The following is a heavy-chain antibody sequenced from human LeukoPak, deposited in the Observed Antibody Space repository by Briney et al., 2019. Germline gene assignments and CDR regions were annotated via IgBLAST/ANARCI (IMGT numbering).Heavy chain of an antibody. CDR2: IGPTGSDR. CDR1: GLTFSTSG. Sequence: GGSLRLSCTASGLTFSTSGFNRVRQAPGKGLEWVASIGPTGSDRYHADSIKGRFTISRDNANNFLYLQMNSLRAEDTAVYYCATETNGRHYDYWGQGTLLTVSS. D-gene: IGHD1-14*01. V-gene: IGHV3-21*06. CDR3: ATETNGRHYDY. J-gene: IGHJ4*02.